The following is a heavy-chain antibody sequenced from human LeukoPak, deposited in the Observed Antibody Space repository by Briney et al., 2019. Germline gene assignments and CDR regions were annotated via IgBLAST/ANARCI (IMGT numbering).Heavy chain of an antibody. V-gene: IGHV4-39*01. CDR1: GGSISSSSYY. Sequence: SETLSLTCIVSGGSISSSSYYWGWIRQPPGKGLEWIGSIYYSGSTYYNPSLKSRVTISVDTSKNQFSLKLRSVTAADTAVYYCARFIDEIDNWFDPWVQGTLVTVSS. D-gene: IGHD3-16*02. CDR2: IYYSGST. CDR3: ARFIDEIDNWFDP. J-gene: IGHJ5*02.